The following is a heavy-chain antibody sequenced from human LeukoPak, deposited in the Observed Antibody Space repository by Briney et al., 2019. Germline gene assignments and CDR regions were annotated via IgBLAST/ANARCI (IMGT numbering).Heavy chain of an antibody. V-gene: IGHV1-24*01. CDR3: ATTGVGRYFDWLSRDY. CDR1: GYTLTELS. Sequence: GASVKVSCKVSGYTLTELSMHWVRQTPGKGLEWMGGFGPGDGETIYAQKFQARITMTEDTSTDTAYMELSSLRSDDTAVYFCATTGVGRYFDWLSRDYWGQGTLVTVPS. J-gene: IGHJ4*02. D-gene: IGHD3-9*01. CDR2: FGPGDGET.